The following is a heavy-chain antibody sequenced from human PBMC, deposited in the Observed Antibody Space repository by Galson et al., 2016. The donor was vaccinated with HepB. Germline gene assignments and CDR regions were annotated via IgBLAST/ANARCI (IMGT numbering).Heavy chain of an antibody. J-gene: IGHJ2*01. Sequence: SLRLSCAASGFTFSSYSMNWVRQAPGKGLEFFSYISSTIRTVFYADSVKGRFTISRDNAKNSLYLQMNGLTEEDTAMYYCVRPSRTVVPPEGYFDLWGRGTLVTVSS. CDR3: VRPSRTVVPPEGYFDL. D-gene: IGHD4-23*01. V-gene: IGHV3-48*02. CDR1: GFTFSSYS. CDR2: ISSTIRTV.